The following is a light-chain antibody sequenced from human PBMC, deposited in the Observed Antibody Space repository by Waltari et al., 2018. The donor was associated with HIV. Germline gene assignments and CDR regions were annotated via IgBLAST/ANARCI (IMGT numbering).Light chain of an antibody. J-gene: IGLJ2*01. CDR1: NLGDKY. CDR3: QAWDSSTVV. V-gene: IGLV3-1*01. CDR2: QDS. Sequence: SYGLTQPPSVSVSPGQKAGITGSGDNLGDKYACWYQQKPGQSPVLVIYQDSKRPSGIPERFSGSNSGNTATLTISGTQAMDEADYYCQAWDSSTVVFGGGTKLTVL.